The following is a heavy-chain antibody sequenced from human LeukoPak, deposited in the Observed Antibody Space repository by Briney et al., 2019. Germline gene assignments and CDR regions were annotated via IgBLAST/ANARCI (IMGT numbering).Heavy chain of an antibody. V-gene: IGHV4-59*01. Sequence: SETLSLTCTVSGGSISGYYWSWIRQSPGKGLEWIGYIYYGGSTNYNPSLKSRVTISVDTSKNQFSLKLNSVTAADTALYYCARRADNSGQDLDVWGQGIAVTVSS. CDR1: GGSISGYY. D-gene: IGHD1-1*01. J-gene: IGHJ6*02. CDR2: IYYGGST. CDR3: ARRADNSGQDLDV.